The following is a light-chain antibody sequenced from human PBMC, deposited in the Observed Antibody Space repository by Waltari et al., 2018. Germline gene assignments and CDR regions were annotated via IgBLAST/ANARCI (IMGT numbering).Light chain of an antibody. Sequence: VLTQSPGTLSLSPGERATLSCRASRSISKYLVWYQQRPGHAPRLLIYAGSTRAAGIPDRFSGSGYGTDFTLTISRLEPEDFAMYYCQNHERLPATFGQGTKVGFK. CDR3: QNHERLPAT. J-gene: IGKJ1*01. CDR2: AGS. CDR1: RSISKY. V-gene: IGKV3-20*01.